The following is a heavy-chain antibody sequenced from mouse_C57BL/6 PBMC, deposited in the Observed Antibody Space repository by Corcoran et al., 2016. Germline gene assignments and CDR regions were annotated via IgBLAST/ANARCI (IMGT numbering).Heavy chain of an antibody. CDR2: ISYDGSN. CDR1: GYSITSGYY. CDR3: SREDMVSSAMDY. D-gene: IGHD2-2*01. Sequence: DVQLQESGPGLVKPSQSLSLTCSVTGYSITSGYYWNWIRQFPGNKLEWMGYISYDGSNNYNPSLKNRISITRDTSKNQFFLKLNSVTTEDTATYYCSREDMVSSAMDYWGQGTSVTVSS. J-gene: IGHJ4*01. V-gene: IGHV3-6*01.